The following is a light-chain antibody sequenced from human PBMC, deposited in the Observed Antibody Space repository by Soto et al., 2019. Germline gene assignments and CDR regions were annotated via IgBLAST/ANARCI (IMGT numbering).Light chain of an antibody. J-gene: IGKJ1*01. CDR3: QQYDKWPPWT. Sequence: EIVMTQSPATLSVSPGERATLSCRASQSVSSNLAWYQQRPGQAPRLLIYGASTRATGIQDRLSGSGSGTEFTLTISSLQSEDFALYYCQQYDKWPPWTFGQGTKVEIK. V-gene: IGKV3-15*01. CDR2: GAS. CDR1: QSVSSN.